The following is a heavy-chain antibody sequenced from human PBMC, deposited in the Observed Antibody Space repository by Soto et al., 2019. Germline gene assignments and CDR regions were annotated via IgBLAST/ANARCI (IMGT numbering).Heavy chain of an antibody. CDR3: AGMDSFGSLNWFDP. J-gene: IGHJ5*02. V-gene: IGHV1-8*01. D-gene: IGHD5-18*01. CDR1: GYTFTNND. CDR2: VNPGSGDT. Sequence: QVKLVQSGAEVKKPGASVKVSCKASGYTFTNNDVSWVRQATGQGLEWMGWVNPGSGDTGYAQKFQGRLTMTRDISIATAYMELNSLTSEDTAIYYCAGMDSFGSLNWFDPWGQGALVTVA.